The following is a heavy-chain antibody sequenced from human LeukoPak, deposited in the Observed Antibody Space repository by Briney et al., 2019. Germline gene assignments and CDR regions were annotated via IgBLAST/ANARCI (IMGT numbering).Heavy chain of an antibody. CDR2: INHSGST. CDR3: ARKVSSSWLPKYGWFDP. Sequence: PSETLSLTCAVYGGSFSGYYWSWIRQPPGKGLEWIGEINHSGSTNYNPSLKSRVTISEDTSKNQFSLKLSSVTAADTAVYYCARKVSSSWLPKYGWFDPWGQGTLVTVSS. V-gene: IGHV4-34*01. CDR1: GGSFSGYY. J-gene: IGHJ5*02. D-gene: IGHD6-13*01.